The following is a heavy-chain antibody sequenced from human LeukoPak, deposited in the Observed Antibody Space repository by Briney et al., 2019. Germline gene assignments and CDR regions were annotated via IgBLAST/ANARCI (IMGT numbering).Heavy chain of an antibody. CDR3: AAFIATKLDN. CDR2: ASTDEISQ. D-gene: IGHD2-15*01. V-gene: IGHV3-30*03. Sequence: GGSLRLACVFSGFPFKRHEMHWVTQAPGKALEWLAVASTDEISQTYADSVRGRFMISRDTSLNTLNLQMNNLTPEDTAVYCCAAFIATKLDNWGQGILVSVSS. J-gene: IGHJ4*02. CDR1: GFPFKRHE.